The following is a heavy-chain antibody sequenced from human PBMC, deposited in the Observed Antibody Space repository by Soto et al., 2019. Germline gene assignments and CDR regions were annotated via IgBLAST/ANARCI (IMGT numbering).Heavy chain of an antibody. V-gene: IGHV3-74*01. J-gene: IGHJ5*02. CDR1: GFTFSSYW. Sequence: EAQLMQSGGGLVQPGGSLRLSCAASGFTFSSYWMHWVRQAPGKGLVWVSRIHSDGSSTNYADSVKGRFSISRDNAKNTLYLQMNSLRVEDTAIYYCARVDDTGGKHWFDPWGQGTLVTVSS. D-gene: IGHD2-8*02. CDR2: IHSDGSST. CDR3: ARVDDTGGKHWFDP.